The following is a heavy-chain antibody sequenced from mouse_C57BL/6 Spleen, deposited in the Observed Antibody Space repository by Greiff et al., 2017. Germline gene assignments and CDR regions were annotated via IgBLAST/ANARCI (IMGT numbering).Heavy chain of an antibody. CDR2: ISNGGGST. CDR3: ARRSGTGYFDV. D-gene: IGHD3-3*01. CDR1: GFTFSDYY. Sequence: EVMLVESGGGLVQPGGSLKLSCAASGFTFSDYYMYWVRQTPGKRLEWVAYISNGGGSTYYPDTVKGRFTISRDNAKNTLYLQMSRLKSEDTAMYYCARRSGTGYFDVWGTGTTVTVSA. J-gene: IGHJ1*03. V-gene: IGHV5-12*01.